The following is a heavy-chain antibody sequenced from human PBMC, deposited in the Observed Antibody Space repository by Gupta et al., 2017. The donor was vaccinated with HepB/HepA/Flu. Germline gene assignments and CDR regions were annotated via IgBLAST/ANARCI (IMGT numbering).Heavy chain of an antibody. D-gene: IGHD3-22*01. CDR2: VNPSCGGI. Sequence: QVQLVQSGAEVKKPGASVKVSCKTSGYTFMRYFIHWVRQAPGQGLEWVGRVNPSCGGIHYAQEFRDRVSVTRDSSKSTVYMELSSLISDDTAVYYWARELDRTCYFDHWGQGTLVTVSP. J-gene: IGHJ4*02. CDR1: GYTFMRYF. V-gene: IGHV1-46*01. CDR3: ARELDRTCYFDH.